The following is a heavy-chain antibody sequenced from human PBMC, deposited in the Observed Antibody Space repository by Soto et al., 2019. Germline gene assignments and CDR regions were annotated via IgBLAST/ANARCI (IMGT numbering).Heavy chain of an antibody. CDR1: GGSISSYY. CDR2: IYYSGST. Sequence: SETLSLTCTVSGGSISSYYWSWIRQPPGKGLEWIGYIYYSGSTNYNPSLKSRVTISVDTSKNQFSLKLSSVTAADTAVYYCARGEHDYGDYVADYYYYYMDVWGKGTTVTVSS. J-gene: IGHJ6*03. CDR3: ARGEHDYGDYVADYYYYYMDV. V-gene: IGHV4-59*01. D-gene: IGHD4-17*01.